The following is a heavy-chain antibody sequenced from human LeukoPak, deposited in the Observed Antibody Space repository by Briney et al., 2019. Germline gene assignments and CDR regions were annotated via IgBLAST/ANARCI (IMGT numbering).Heavy chain of an antibody. V-gene: IGHV3-33*01. J-gene: IGHJ4*02. Sequence: PGRSLRLSCAASGFTFSSYGMHWVRQAPGKGLEWVAVIWYDGSNKYYADSVKGRFTISRDNSKNTMYLQMNSLRAEDTAVYYCARDSLEEYYFDYWGQGTLVTVSS. CDR3: ARDSLEEYYFDY. CDR2: IWYDGSNK. CDR1: GFTFSSYG.